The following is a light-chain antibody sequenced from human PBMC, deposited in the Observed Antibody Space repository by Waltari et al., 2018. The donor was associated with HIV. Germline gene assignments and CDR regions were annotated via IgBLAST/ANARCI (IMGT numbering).Light chain of an antibody. V-gene: IGLV1-44*01. CDR2: SNN. Sequence: QSVLTQPPSASGTPGQRATISCSGSGSNIEGSTVNWYQQLPGTAPNLLINSNNQRPSTVPDRFSGSKSGTSAALAISALQSDDETTYYCATWDGSLNGPVFGGGTKLTVL. CDR1: GSNIEGST. CDR3: ATWDGSLNGPV. J-gene: IGLJ3*02.